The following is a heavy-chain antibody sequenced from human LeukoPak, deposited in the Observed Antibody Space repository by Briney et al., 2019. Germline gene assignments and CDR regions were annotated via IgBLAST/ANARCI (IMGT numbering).Heavy chain of an antibody. D-gene: IGHD3-22*01. Sequence: PSETLSLTCTVSGYSISSVYDWGWIRQPPGKGLEWIGSMYHSGSTIYNPSLKSRVTISVDTSKNQFFLKLSSVTAADTAVYYCARSGYYDSSGYFDYWGQGTLVTVSS. CDR1: GYSISSVYD. J-gene: IGHJ4*02. CDR2: MYHSGST. CDR3: ARSGYYDSSGYFDY. V-gene: IGHV4-38-2*02.